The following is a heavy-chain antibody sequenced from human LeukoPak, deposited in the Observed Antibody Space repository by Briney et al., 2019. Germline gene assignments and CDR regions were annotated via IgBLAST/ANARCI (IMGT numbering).Heavy chain of an antibody. V-gene: IGHV1-69*13. CDR3: ATEDLIAAVDTGLDY. D-gene: IGHD6-13*01. Sequence: EASVKVSCKASGGTFSSYAISWVRQAPGQGLEWMGGIIPIFGTANYAQKFQGRVTITADESTSTAYMELSSLRSEDTAVYYCATEDLIAAVDTGLDYWGQGTLVTVSS. CDR1: GGTFSSYA. CDR2: IIPIFGTA. J-gene: IGHJ4*02.